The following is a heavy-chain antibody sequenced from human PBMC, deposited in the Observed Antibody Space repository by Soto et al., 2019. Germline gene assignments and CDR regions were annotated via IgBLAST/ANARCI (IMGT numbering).Heavy chain of an antibody. J-gene: IGHJ3*01. Sequence: EVQLAESGGGLVEPGGSLRLSCEGSDFSLSEAWVSWFRQAPGKGLEWVGLVQSKATGGTAVYAAPVRDRFPVTRDDSRDTLYLQMSSLNADDPAVYYCSASFATGGAFDLWGQGKMVTVS. CDR1: DFSLSEAW. CDR2: VQSKATGGTA. V-gene: IGHV3-15*05. CDR3: SASFATGGAFDL. D-gene: IGHD7-27*01.